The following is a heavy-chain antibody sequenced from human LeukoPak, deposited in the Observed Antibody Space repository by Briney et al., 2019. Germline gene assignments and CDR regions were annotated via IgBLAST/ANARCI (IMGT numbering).Heavy chain of an antibody. D-gene: IGHD1-26*01. CDR3: AKVRSGSYVFDY. CDR1: GFTFSSYC. CDR2: ISGSGGST. J-gene: IGHJ4*02. Sequence: GGSLRLSCAASGFTFSSYCMTWVRQAPGKWLEWVTAISGSGGSTYYADSVKGRFTISRDKSKNTLYLQMNSLRAEDTAVYYCAKVRSGSYVFDYWGQGTLVTVSS. V-gene: IGHV3-23*01.